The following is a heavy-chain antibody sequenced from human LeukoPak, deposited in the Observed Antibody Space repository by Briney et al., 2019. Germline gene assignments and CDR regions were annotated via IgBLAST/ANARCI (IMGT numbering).Heavy chain of an antibody. D-gene: IGHD5-12*01. CDR3: ARATLYYFDY. CDR2: IYYSGST. Sequence: PSETLSLTCTVSGGSISSYYWSWIRQPPGKGLEWIGYIYYSGSTNYNPSLKSRVPISVDTSKNQFSLKLSSVTAADTAVYYCARATLYYFDYWGQGTLVTVSS. CDR1: GGSISSYY. V-gene: IGHV4-59*01. J-gene: IGHJ4*02.